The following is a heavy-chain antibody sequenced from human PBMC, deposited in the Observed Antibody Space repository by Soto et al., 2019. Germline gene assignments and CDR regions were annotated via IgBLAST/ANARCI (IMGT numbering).Heavy chain of an antibody. D-gene: IGHD4-17*01. CDR1: GFTFSNYG. Sequence: EVHLLESGGGMVQPGGSLRLSCAASGFTFSNYGMTWLRQAPGKWLEEVSEISGSGATTYYADSVTGRFTISRDNPKNTLYLQMNSLCVEDTAVYYCARRDDYGDYLVSNWCQGTLVTVSS. J-gene: IGHJ4*02. V-gene: IGHV3-23*01. CDR2: ISGSGATT. CDR3: ARRDDYGDYLVSN.